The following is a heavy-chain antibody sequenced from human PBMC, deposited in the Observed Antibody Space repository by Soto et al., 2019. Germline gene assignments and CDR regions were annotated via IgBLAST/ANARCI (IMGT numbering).Heavy chain of an antibody. CDR1: GYTLSTFG. CDR3: ARVFTAAGTGEIDK. J-gene: IGHJ4*02. CDR2: INTDNGDT. D-gene: IGHD6-13*01. V-gene: IGHV1-18*01. Sequence: QVQLVQSGAEVKKPGASVRLSCKPSGYTLSTFGITWVRQAPGQGLEWMGWINTDNGDTNYAKNFQGRVTITTETSTNTAYRELRSLRYDDTGVYYCARVFTAAGTGEIDKCGQGTPVTVSS.